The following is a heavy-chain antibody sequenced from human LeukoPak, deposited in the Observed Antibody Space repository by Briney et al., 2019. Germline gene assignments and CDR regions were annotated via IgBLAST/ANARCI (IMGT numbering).Heavy chain of an antibody. D-gene: IGHD4/OR15-4a*01. V-gene: IGHV4-59*01. CDR3: AREYGGDATDN. Sequence: SETLSLTCTVSGGSISSYYWSWIRQPPGKGLEWIGYIYYSGSTNYNPSLKSRVTISVDTSKNQFSLKLSAATAADNAFYYCAREYGGDATDNWGQGTMVTVSS. CDR1: GGSISSYY. J-gene: IGHJ3*02. CDR2: IYYSGST.